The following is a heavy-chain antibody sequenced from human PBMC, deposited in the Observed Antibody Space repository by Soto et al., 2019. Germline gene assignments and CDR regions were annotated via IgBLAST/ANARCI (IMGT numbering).Heavy chain of an antibody. D-gene: IGHD3-22*01. CDR1: GYIFTNYW. CDR3: ASFNYYDSSGYYISSDAFDI. V-gene: IGHV5-51*01. J-gene: IGHJ3*02. CDR2: IYPGDSDT. Sequence: GESLKISCKASGYIFTNYWIGWVRQMPGKGLEWMGIIYPGDSDTRYSPSFQGQVTISADKSISTAYLQWSSLKASDTAMYYCASFNYYDSSGYYISSDAFDIWGQGTMVTVSS.